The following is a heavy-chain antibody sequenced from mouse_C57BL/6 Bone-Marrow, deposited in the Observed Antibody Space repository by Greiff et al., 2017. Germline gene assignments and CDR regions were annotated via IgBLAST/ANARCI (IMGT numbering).Heavy chain of an antibody. V-gene: IGHV1-63*01. J-gene: IGHJ1*03. CDR2: IYPGGCYT. CDR1: GYTFTNYW. CDR3: ARYDSYWYFDV. Sequence: VQLQQSGAELVRPGTSVKMSCKASGYTFTNYWIGWAKQRPGHGLAWIGDIYPGGCYTNYNEKFKGKATLTADKSSSTAYMQFSSLTSEDSAIYYCARYDSYWYFDVWGTGTTVTVSS. D-gene: IGHD2-4*01.